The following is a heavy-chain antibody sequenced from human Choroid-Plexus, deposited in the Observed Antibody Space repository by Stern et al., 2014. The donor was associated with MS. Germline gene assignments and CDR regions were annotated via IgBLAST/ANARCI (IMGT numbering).Heavy chain of an antibody. J-gene: IGHJ5*02. V-gene: IGHV3-30*18. CDR1: GYTFGSCA. D-gene: IGHD2/OR15-2a*01. Sequence: VHLVESGGGVVQPGRPMRLSWVASGYTFGSCAMHWVRQAPGKGLEGVEGVSYDGSDKSCAEPGKGRCTISRENSQHTLYQHKRSLRPEDTAVYYCAKDRQYFTYFFDHWGQGSLVTVSS. CDR3: AKDRQYFTYFFDH. CDR2: VSYDGSDK.